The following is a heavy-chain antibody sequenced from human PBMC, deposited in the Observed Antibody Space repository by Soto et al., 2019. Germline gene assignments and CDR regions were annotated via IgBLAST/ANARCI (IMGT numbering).Heavy chain of an antibody. Sequence: EVQLLESGGGLVQPGGSLRLSCAASGFTFSSYAMSWVRQAPGKGLEWVSAISCSGGSTYYADSGKGRFTISRDNSKNTLYLQMNSLRAEDTVVYYCAKGVRRSSAVSDYWGQGALVAVT. CDR2: ISCSGGST. CDR3: AKGVRRSSAVSDY. J-gene: IGHJ4*02. D-gene: IGHD6-25*01. V-gene: IGHV3-23*01. CDR1: GFTFSSYA.